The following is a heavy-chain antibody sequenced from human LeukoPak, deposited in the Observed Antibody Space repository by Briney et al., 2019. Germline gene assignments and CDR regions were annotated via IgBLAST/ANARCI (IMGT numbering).Heavy chain of an antibody. V-gene: IGHV3-43*01. CDR2: AGWAGGTT. J-gene: IGHJ4*02. CDR3: AKELDTMFFDY. CDR1: GFNFDRYT. D-gene: IGHD3-10*02. Sequence: GGSLRLSCATSGFNFDRYTIHWVRQAPGKGLEWVSLAGWAGGTTYYSDSVRGRFTISRDSGKNSVYLQMSSLTTDDTAFYFCAKELDTMFFDYWGQGALVTVSS.